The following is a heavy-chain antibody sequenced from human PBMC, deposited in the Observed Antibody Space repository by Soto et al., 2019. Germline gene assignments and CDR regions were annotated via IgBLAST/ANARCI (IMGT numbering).Heavy chain of an antibody. D-gene: IGHD5-18*01. Sequence: SVKVSCKASGYTFTSYYMNWVRQAPGQGLEWLGIIIPILGIANYAQKFQGRVTITADKSTSTAYMELSSLRSEDTAVYYCAREKVDTAMVLENYYGMDVWGQGTTVTVSS. J-gene: IGHJ6*02. CDR3: AREKVDTAMVLENYYGMDV. CDR2: IIPILGIA. V-gene: IGHV1-69*04. CDR1: GYTFTSYY.